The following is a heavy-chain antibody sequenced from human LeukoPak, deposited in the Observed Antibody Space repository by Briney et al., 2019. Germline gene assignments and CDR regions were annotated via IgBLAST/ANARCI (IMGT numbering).Heavy chain of an antibody. V-gene: IGHV4-34*01. CDR3: ARLRMAAASPTDY. J-gene: IGHJ4*02. D-gene: IGHD2-15*01. Sequence: PSETLSLTCAVYGGSFSGYYWSWIRQPPGKGLEWIGEINHSGSTNYNPSLKSRVTISVDTSKNQFSLKLSSVTTADTAVYYCARLRMAAASPTDYWGQPTLATVSS. CDR2: INHSGST. CDR1: GGSFSGYY.